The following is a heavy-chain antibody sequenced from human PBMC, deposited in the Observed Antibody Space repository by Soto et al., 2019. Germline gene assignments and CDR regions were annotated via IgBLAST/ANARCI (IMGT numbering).Heavy chain of an antibody. CDR3: ARGWEYSGSYLNWFDP. Sequence: QVQLQESGPGLVKPSETLSLTCTVSGGSISSYYWSWIRQPPGKGLEWIGYIYYSGSTNYNPSLKSRVTISVDTSKNQFSLKLSSVTAADTAVYYCARGWEYSGSYLNWFDPWGQGTLVTVSS. CDR2: IYYSGST. V-gene: IGHV4-59*01. CDR1: GGSISSYY. J-gene: IGHJ5*02. D-gene: IGHD1-26*01.